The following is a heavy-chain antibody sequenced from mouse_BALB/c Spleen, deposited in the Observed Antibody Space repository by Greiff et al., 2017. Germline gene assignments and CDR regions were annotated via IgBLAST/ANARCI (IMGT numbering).Heavy chain of an antibody. CDR3: VRAAPAMDY. CDR2: IRSKSNNYAT. CDR1: GFTFNTYA. J-gene: IGHJ4*01. Sequence: EVQLVESGGGLVQPKGSLKLSCAASGFTFNTYAMNWVRQAPGKGLEWVARIRSKSNNYATYYADSVKDRFTISRDDSQSMLYLQMNNLKTEDTAMYYCVRAAPAMDYWGQGTSVTVSS. V-gene: IGHV10-1*02.